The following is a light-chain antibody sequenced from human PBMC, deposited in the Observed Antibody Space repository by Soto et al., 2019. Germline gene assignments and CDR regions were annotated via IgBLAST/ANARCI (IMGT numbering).Light chain of an antibody. J-gene: IGKJ1*01. CDR3: QQYASSTTWT. CDR1: QSVSSSY. CDR2: GAS. Sequence: VIAQSPATLSVSPGDRSTLSCGAGQSVSSSYLAWYQQNPGQAPRLLIYGASSRATGIPDRFSGSGSGTDFTLTISTLEPEDFAVHYCQQYASSTTWTFGQRTKADIK. V-gene: IGKV3-20*01.